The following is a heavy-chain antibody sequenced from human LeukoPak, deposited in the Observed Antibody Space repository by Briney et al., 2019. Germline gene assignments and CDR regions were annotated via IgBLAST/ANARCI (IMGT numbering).Heavy chain of an antibody. CDR3: ARVTWIQLWAFDY. CDR2: ISAYNGNT. Sequence: ASVKVPCKASGYTFTSYGISWVRQAPGQGLEWMGWISAYNGNTNYAQKLQGRVTMTTDTSTSIAYMGLRSLRSDDTAVYYCARVTWIQLWAFDYWGQGTLVTVSS. D-gene: IGHD5-18*01. CDR1: GYTFTSYG. V-gene: IGHV1-18*01. J-gene: IGHJ4*02.